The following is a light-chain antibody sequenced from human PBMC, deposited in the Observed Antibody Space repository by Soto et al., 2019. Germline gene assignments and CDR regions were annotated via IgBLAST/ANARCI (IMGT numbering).Light chain of an antibody. CDR3: QQYSSALWT. J-gene: IGKJ1*01. CDR2: GTS. V-gene: IGKV3-20*01. CDR1: QSVSSNY. Sequence: EIVLTQSPGTLSLSPGERATPSCRASQSVSSNYLVWFQQKPGQAPRLLIYGTSTRATGVPDRFSGSGSGTDFTLTISGLEPEDFAVYYCQQYSSALWTFGQGTKV.